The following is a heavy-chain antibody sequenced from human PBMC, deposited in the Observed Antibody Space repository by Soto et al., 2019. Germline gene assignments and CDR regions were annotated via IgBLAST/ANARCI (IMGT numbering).Heavy chain of an antibody. D-gene: IGHD3-9*01. Sequence: ASVKVSCKASGYTFTSYDINWVRQATGQGLEWMGWMNPNSGYTGCAQKFQGRVTMTRNTSISTAYMELRSLRSDDTAVYYCARGIHDWPPNDAFDIWGQGTMVTVSS. CDR1: GYTFTSYD. J-gene: IGHJ3*02. CDR3: ARGIHDWPPNDAFDI. CDR2: MNPNSGYT. V-gene: IGHV1-8*01.